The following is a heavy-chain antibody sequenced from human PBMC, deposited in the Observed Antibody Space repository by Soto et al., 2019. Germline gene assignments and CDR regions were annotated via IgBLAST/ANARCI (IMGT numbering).Heavy chain of an antibody. J-gene: IGHJ6*03. V-gene: IGHV4-34*01. CDR1: GGSFSGCY. CDR3: ARGRACGHYYYYYMDV. D-gene: IGHD2-21*01. CDR2: INHSGST. Sequence: SETLSLTCAVYGGSFSGCYCSWIRQPPGKGQEWMGEINHSGSTNYNPSLKSRVTISVDTSKNQFSLKLSSVTAADTAVYYCARGRACGHYYYYYMDVWGKGTTVTVSS.